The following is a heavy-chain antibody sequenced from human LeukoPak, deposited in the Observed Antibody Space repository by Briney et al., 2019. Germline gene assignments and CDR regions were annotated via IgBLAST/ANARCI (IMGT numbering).Heavy chain of an antibody. CDR1: GGSVTSASHY. V-gene: IGHV4-39*01. CDR2: IHYSGST. CDR3: TKHHDYGDKIYS. Sequence: WGTLSLTCTVSGGSVTSASHYWAWIRQPPGKGLVWIRSIHYSGSTYYSPSLKSRLTLSGNPSKSQCTWKLTVVTAAETAVYYCTKHHDYGDKIYSWGEGGPVSASS. D-gene: IGHD4-23*01. J-gene: IGHJ4*02.